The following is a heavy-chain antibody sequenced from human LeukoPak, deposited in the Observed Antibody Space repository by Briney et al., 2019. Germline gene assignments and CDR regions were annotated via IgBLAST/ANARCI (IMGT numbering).Heavy chain of an antibody. J-gene: IGHJ4*02. V-gene: IGHV3-53*01. CDR2: LYSGGST. Sequence: GGSLRLSCVASGFSVSSDYMTWVRQAPGKGLEWVSVLYSGGSTYYAASVKGRFTISRDNSKNTLYLQMNNLRVEDTAVYYCARYHTAMNYWGQGNLVTASS. D-gene: IGHD5-18*01. CDR3: ARYHTAMNY. CDR1: GFSVSSDY.